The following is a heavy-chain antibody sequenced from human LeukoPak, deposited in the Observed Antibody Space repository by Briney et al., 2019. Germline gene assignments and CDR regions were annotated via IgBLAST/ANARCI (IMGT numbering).Heavy chain of an antibody. Sequence: GESLKISCKGSGYSFPNSWIGWVRQMPGKGLEWMGIIYPGDSDTRYNPSFQGQVTISADKSISTAYLQWSSLKASDTAMYYCARVTYSGYGFGDPRYWGQGTLVTVSS. J-gene: IGHJ4*02. V-gene: IGHV5-51*01. D-gene: IGHD5-12*01. CDR2: IYPGDSDT. CDR1: GYSFPNSW. CDR3: ARVTYSGYGFGDPRY.